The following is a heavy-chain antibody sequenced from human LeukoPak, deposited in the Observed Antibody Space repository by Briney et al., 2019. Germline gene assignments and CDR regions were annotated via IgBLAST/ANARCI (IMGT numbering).Heavy chain of an antibody. CDR3: ARARYYGSGSYYNHPRGPPLY. CDR1: GGSFSGYY. V-gene: IGHV4-34*01. D-gene: IGHD3-10*01. Sequence: PSETLSLTCAVYGGSFSGYYWSWIRQPPGKGLEWIGEINHSGSTNYNPSLKRRVTISVDTPKNQFSLKLSSVTAADTAVYYCARARYYGSGSYYNHPRGPPLYWGQGTLVTVSS. J-gene: IGHJ4*02. CDR2: INHSGST.